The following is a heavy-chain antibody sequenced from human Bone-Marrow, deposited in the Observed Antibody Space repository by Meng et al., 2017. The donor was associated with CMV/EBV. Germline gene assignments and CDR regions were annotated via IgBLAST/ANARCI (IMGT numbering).Heavy chain of an antibody. CDR1: GGTFSSYA. D-gene: IGHD1-26*01. Sequence: SVKVSCKASGGTFSSYAISWVRQAPGQGLEWMGGIIPIFGTANYAQKFQGRVTITTDESTSTAYMELSSLRSEDTAVYYCARDRQGVGATPYYYGMDVWGQGNTVNVAS. J-gene: IGHJ6*02. V-gene: IGHV1-69*05. CDR2: IIPIFGTA. CDR3: ARDRQGVGATPYYYGMDV.